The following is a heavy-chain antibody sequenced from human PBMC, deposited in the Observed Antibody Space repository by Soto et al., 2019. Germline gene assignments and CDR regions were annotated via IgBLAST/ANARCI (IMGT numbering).Heavy chain of an antibody. V-gene: IGHV3-23*01. D-gene: IGHD3-16*01. J-gene: IGHJ4*02. CDR3: AKLGSSSWSPHYDFDY. CDR1: GFTFNNYA. Sequence: EVQLLESGGGLVQPGGSLRLSCAASGFTFNNYAMGWVRQAPGKGLEWVSAITGSGSDTYYLDSVKGRFTISRDNSKNTLFLQVNSLRAEDTAIYYCAKLGSSSWSPHYDFDYWGQGTLVTVSS. CDR2: ITGSGSDT.